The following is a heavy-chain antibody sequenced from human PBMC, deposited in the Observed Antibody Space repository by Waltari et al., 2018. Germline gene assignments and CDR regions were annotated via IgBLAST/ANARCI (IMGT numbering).Heavy chain of an antibody. D-gene: IGHD4-17*01. Sequence: EVQLVESGGGLVQRGGSLRLSCAASGVNFSTYSMNWVRQAPGKGLEWISYIKSTGSTIHYADSVKGRFTISRDNAKNSLYLQMNSLRDEDTAVYYCARGLGDYTYWGQGTLVTVSS. J-gene: IGHJ4*02. CDR3: ARGLGDYTY. CDR1: GVNFSTYS. V-gene: IGHV3-48*02. CDR2: IKSTGSTI.